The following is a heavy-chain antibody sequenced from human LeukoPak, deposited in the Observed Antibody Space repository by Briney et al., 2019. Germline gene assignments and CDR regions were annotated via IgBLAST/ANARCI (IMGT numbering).Heavy chain of an antibody. Sequence: GGSLRLSCAASGFTFSSYSMNWVRQAPGKGLEWVSSISSSSSYIYYADSVKGRFTIFRDNAKNSLYLQMNSLRAEDTAVYYCARDPSPCGGDCYYYYYMDVWGKGTTVTVSS. D-gene: IGHD2-21*01. J-gene: IGHJ6*03. V-gene: IGHV3-21*01. CDR2: ISSSSSYI. CDR1: GFTFSSYS. CDR3: ARDPSPCGGDCYYYYYMDV.